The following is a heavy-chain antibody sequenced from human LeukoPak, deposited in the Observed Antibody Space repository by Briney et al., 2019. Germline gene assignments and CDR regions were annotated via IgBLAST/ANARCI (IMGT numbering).Heavy chain of an antibody. CDR2: IYTSGTT. D-gene: IGHD1-14*01. V-gene: IGHV4-4*07. CDR3: AYHEDIDY. Sequence: SETLSLTCTVSGGSISGYYWSWIRQPAGKGLERIGRIYTSGTTHDNPSLKSRVTMSVGTSKNQVSLKVSSVTAADTAVYYCAYHEDIDYWGQGILVTVSS. J-gene: IGHJ4*02. CDR1: GGSISGYY.